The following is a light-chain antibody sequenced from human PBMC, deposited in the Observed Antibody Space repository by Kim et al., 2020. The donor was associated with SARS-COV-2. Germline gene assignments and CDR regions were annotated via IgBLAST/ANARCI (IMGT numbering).Light chain of an antibody. Sequence: PTAICGRTCQRLEYRDGNIYLNWLKQRPGQTPRRLFYKVSNRASGVPDRVSASGSGTDFTLKISREEAEDVGVYYCMQGTHWPLNLGGGTKVGIK. V-gene: IGKV2-30*01. J-gene: IGKJ4*01. CDR3: MQGTHWPLN. CDR2: KVS. CDR1: QRLEYRDGNIY.